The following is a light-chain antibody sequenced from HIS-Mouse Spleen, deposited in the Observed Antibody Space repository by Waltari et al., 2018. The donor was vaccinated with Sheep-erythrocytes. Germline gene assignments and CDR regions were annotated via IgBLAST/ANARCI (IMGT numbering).Light chain of an antibody. Sequence: SYELTQPPSVSVSPGQTASITCPGDKLGDKYACWYQQKPGQSPVLVIYQDSKRPSGIPERFSGSNSGNTATLTISGTQAMDEADYYCQAWDSSTAVFGGGIKLTVL. CDR2: QDS. CDR1: KLGDKY. V-gene: IGLV3-1*01. CDR3: QAWDSSTAV. J-gene: IGLJ2*01.